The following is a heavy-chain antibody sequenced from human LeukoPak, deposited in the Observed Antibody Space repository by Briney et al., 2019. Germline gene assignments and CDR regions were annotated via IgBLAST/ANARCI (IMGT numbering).Heavy chain of an antibody. CDR3: ARERMVRGPYYYYGMDV. CDR1: GGSISSGDYY. V-gene: IGHV4-30-4*01. D-gene: IGHD3-10*01. Sequence: PSETLSLTCTVSGGSISSGDYYWSWIRQPPGKGLEWIGYIYYSGSTYYNPSLKSRVTISVDTSKNQFSLKLSSVTAADTAVYYCARERMVRGPYYYYGMDVWGQGTTVTVSS. J-gene: IGHJ6*02. CDR2: IYYSGST.